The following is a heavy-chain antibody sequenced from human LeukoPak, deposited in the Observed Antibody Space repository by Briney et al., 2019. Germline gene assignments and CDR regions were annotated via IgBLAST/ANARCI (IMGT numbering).Heavy chain of an antibody. D-gene: IGHD6-13*01. CDR2: IIPVFGTA. V-gene: IGHV1-69*01. CDR1: GGTFSSYA. CDR3: ARAGGIAAAGTYYYYYYYMDV. Sequence: SVKVSCKASGGTFSSYAISWVRQAPGQGLEWMGGIIPVFGTANYAQKFQGRVTITADESTSTAYMELSSLRSEDTAVYYCARAGGIAAAGTYYYYYYYMDVWGKGTTVTVPS. J-gene: IGHJ6*03.